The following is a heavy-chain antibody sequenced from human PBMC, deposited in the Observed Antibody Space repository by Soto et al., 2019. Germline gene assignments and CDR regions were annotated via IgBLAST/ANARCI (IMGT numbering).Heavy chain of an antibody. V-gene: IGHV3-30*18. CDR3: AKGYDFWSGYVNWFDP. Sequence: SLRLSCAASGFTFSSYAMHWVRQAPGKGLEWVAVISYDGSNKYYADSVKGRFTISRDNSKNTLYLQMNSLRAEDTAVYYCAKGYDFWSGYVNWFDPWGQGTLVTVSS. CDR2: ISYDGSNK. J-gene: IGHJ5*02. CDR1: GFTFSSYA. D-gene: IGHD3-3*01.